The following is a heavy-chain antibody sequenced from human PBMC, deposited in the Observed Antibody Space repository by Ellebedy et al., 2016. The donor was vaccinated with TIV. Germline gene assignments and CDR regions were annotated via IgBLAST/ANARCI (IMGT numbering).Heavy chain of an antibody. V-gene: IGHV3-30-3*01. CDR1: GFTFTSYA. J-gene: IGHJ6*02. Sequence: GGSLRLSCAASGFTFTSYAMHWVRQAPGKGLEWVALISYDGSNKYYADSVKGRFTISRDNSKNTLYLQMNSLRAEDTAVYYCARDSQAALEWLSSNYYYYYYGMDVWGQGTTVTVSS. CDR3: ARDSQAALEWLSSNYYYYYYGMDV. D-gene: IGHD3-3*01. CDR2: ISYDGSNK.